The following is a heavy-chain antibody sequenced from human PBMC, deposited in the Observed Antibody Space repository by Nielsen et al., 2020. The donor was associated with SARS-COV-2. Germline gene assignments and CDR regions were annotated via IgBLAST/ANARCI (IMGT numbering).Heavy chain of an antibody. D-gene: IGHD3-10*01. CDR3: ARDTSGTYDMDV. CDR2: ISWNSGAI. J-gene: IGHJ6*02. Sequence: SLKISCAASGFTFDDYAMHWVRQAPGKGLEWVSGISWNSGAIAYADSVRGRFTISRDNAKNSLNLEMNTLRAEDTALYFCARDTSGTYDMDVWGQGTTVTVSS. V-gene: IGHV3-9*01. CDR1: GFTFDDYA.